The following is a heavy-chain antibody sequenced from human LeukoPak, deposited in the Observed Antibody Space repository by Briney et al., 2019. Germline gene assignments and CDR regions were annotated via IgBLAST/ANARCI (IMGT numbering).Heavy chain of an antibody. CDR2: ISSSSSYI. Sequence: PGGSLRLSCAASGFTFSSYNMNWVRQAPGKGLEWVSFISSSSSYIYYADSVKGRFTISRDNSKNTLYLQMNSLRAEDTAVYYCAKFGNPYDSSGYYALNAFGIWGQGTMVTVSS. J-gene: IGHJ3*02. CDR3: AKFGNPYDSSGYYALNAFGI. CDR1: GFTFSSYN. D-gene: IGHD3-22*01. V-gene: IGHV3-21*04.